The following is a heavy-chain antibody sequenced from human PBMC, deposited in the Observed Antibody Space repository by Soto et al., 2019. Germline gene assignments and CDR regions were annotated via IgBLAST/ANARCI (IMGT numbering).Heavy chain of an antibody. Sequence: GESLKISCKGSGYSLTSYWISWVRQMPGKGLEWMGTIDPSDSYTNYSPSFQGHVTISADKSISTAYLQWSSLKASDTAMYYCARRTTADGLFDYWGQGTLVTVYS. D-gene: IGHD6-13*01. J-gene: IGHJ4*02. CDR3: ARRTTADGLFDY. CDR1: GYSLTSYW. V-gene: IGHV5-10-1*01. CDR2: IDPSDSYT.